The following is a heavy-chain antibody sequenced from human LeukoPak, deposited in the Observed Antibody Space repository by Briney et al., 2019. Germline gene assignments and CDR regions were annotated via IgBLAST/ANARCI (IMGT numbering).Heavy chain of an antibody. CDR1: GYTFTGYY. V-gene: IGHV1-2*02. J-gene: IGHJ4*02. CDR2: VTPNTGGT. Sequence: ASVKVSCKASGYTFTGYYIHWVRQAPGQSLEWMGWVTPNTGGTNYAQKFQGRVTMTRDTSISTAYMELSRLTSDDTAVYYCARDQIASPNWELDYWGQGTLVTVPS. CDR3: ARDQIASPNWELDY. D-gene: IGHD1-1*01.